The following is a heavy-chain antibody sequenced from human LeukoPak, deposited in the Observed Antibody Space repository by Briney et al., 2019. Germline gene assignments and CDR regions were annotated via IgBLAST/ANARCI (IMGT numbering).Heavy chain of an antibody. CDR3: ARPGGSSSNPFDP. CDR2: IYYSGST. J-gene: IGHJ5*02. Sequence: SETLSLTCTVSGGSISSYYWSWIRQPPGKGLEWIGYIYYSGSTNYNPSLKSRNTISVDTSKNQFSLKVNSVTAADTAVYYCARPGGSSSNPFDPWGQGTLVTVSS. CDR1: GGSISSYY. D-gene: IGHD6-13*01. V-gene: IGHV4-59*01.